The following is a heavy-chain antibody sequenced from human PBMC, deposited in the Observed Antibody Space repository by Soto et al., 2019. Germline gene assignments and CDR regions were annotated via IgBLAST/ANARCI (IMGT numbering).Heavy chain of an antibody. J-gene: IGHJ6*02. CDR1: GYSFTSYW. Sequence: PGESLKISCKGSGYSFTSYWIGWVRQMPGKGLEWMGIIYPGDSDTRYSPSFQGQVTISADKSISTAYLQWSSLKASDTAMYYSARHSGEGRLYYYYGMDVWGQGTTVTVSS. V-gene: IGHV5-51*01. CDR3: ARHSGEGRLYYYYGMDV. CDR2: IYPGDSDT. D-gene: IGHD3-10*01.